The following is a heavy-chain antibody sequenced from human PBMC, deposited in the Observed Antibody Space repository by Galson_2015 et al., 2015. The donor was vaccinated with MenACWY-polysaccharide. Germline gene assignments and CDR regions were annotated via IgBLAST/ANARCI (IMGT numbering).Heavy chain of an antibody. D-gene: IGHD3-16*01. CDR2: ISGTGGDT. CDR3: AGGGISRAPQFDF. CDR1: GFTFSSYA. V-gene: IGHV3-23*01. Sequence: SLRLSCAASGFTFSSYAMSWVRQAPGKGLEWVTSISGTGGDTYYADSVKGRFTISRDNSKNTLYLQMYSLTAEDTALYYCAGGGISRAPQFDFWGQGTLVTVSS. J-gene: IGHJ4*02.